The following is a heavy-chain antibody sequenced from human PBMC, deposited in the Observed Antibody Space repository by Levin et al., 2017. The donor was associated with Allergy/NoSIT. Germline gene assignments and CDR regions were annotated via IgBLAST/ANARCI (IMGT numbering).Heavy chain of an antibody. CDR3: ARDRIAFWTPLRYYYMDV. Sequence: ASVKVSCKASGYIFNQFWMHWVRQAPGQGLEWMGRINPNNGATNFAQKFQGRVTMTRDTSISTVYMELSRLRSDDTAVYYCARDRIAFWTPLRYYYMDVWGKGTTVTVS. V-gene: IGHV1-2*06. J-gene: IGHJ6*03. CDR2: INPNNGAT. CDR1: GYIFNQFW. D-gene: IGHD3/OR15-3a*01.